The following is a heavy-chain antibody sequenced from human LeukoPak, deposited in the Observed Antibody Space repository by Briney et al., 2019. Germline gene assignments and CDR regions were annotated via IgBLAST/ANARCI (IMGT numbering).Heavy chain of an antibody. Sequence: SETLSLTCTVYGGSFSDYYWSWIRQPPGKGLEWIGEINHSGSTNYNPSLKSRVTISVDTSKNQFSLQLNSVTPEDTAVYYCARVGDCTNGVCPGGFDYWGQGTLVTVSS. V-gene: IGHV4-34*01. CDR3: ARVGDCTNGVCPGGFDY. CDR1: GGSFSDYY. CDR2: INHSGST. D-gene: IGHD2-8*01. J-gene: IGHJ4*02.